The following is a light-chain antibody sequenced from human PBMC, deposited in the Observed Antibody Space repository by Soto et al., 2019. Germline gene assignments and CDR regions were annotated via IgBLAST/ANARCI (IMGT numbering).Light chain of an antibody. CDR2: YDS. CDR3: QVWDSSSDHYV. Sequence: SYELTQPPSVSVAPGKTARITCGGNNIGSKSVHWYQQKPGQAPVLVIYYDSDRPSGIPERFSGSNSGNTATLTISRVEAEDEADYYCQVWDSSSDHYVFGNGTKVTVL. J-gene: IGLJ1*01. CDR1: NIGSKS. V-gene: IGLV3-21*04.